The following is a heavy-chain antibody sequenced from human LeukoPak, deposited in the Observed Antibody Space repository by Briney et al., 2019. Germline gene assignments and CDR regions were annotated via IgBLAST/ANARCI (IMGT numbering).Heavy chain of an antibody. CDR1: GGSISRSRDY. D-gene: IGHD3-3*01. V-gene: IGHV4-39*07. CDR2: IYYSGST. J-gene: IGHJ5*02. CDR3: ARVGDYDFWSGYGAKNWFDP. Sequence: SETLSLTCTVSGGSISRSRDYWGWIRQPPGKGLEWIGSIYYSGSTYSNPSLKSRVTISGDTSKNRFSLKLSSVTAADTAMYYCARVGDYDFWSGYGAKNWFDPWGQGTLVTVSS.